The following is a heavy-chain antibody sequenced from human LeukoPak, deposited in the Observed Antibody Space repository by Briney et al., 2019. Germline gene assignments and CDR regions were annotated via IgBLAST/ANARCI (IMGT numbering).Heavy chain of an antibody. CDR3: ARDREGTKQWLVQGGFDY. D-gene: IGHD6-19*01. CDR1: GDSVSSNSAT. V-gene: IGHV6-1*01. CDR2: TYYRSKWYN. Sequence: SQTLSLTCAISGDSVSSNSATWNWIRQSPSGGLEWLGRTYYRSKWYNDYAVSVKSRITINPDTSKNQFSLQLNSVTPEDTAVYYCARDREGTKQWLVQGGFDYWGQGTLVTVSS. J-gene: IGHJ4*02.